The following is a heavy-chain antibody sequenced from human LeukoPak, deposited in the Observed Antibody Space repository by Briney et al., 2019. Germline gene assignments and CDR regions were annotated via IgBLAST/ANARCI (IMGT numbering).Heavy chain of an antibody. Sequence: ASVKVSCKASGSTFTGYYMHWVRQAPGQGLEWMGWINPNSGGTNYAQKFQGRVTMTRDTSISTAYMELSRLRSDDTAVYYCARVATIRLPYLDYWGQGTLVTVSS. CDR2: INPNSGGT. CDR1: GSTFTGYY. V-gene: IGHV1-2*02. D-gene: IGHD5-24*01. CDR3: ARVATIRLPYLDY. J-gene: IGHJ4*02.